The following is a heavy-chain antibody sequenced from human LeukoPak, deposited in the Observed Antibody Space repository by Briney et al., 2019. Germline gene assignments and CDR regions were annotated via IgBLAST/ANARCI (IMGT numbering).Heavy chain of an antibody. V-gene: IGHV4-39*07. Sequence: SETLSLTCTVSGGSISSYYWGWIRQPPGKGLEWIGSIYYSGSTYYNPSLKSRVTISVDTSKNQFSLKLSSVTAADTAVYYCARDRGSLGSFDYWGQGTLVTVSS. D-gene: IGHD3-10*01. CDR2: IYYSGST. J-gene: IGHJ4*02. CDR3: ARDRGSLGSFDY. CDR1: GGSISSYY.